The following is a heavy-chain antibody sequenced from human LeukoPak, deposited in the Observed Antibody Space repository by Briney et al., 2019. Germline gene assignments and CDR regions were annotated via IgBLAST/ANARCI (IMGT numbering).Heavy chain of an antibody. J-gene: IGHJ5*02. Sequence: PGGSLRLSCAASGVSLSNYALDWVRQAPGKGLEWVAAISYDGSKTYYTDSVKGRFTISRDDPSDTLSLQMDSLRAEDTALYYCATSTTVAGTFWFDPRGQGTLVIVSS. V-gene: IGHV3-30*04. D-gene: IGHD6-19*01. CDR1: GVSLSNYA. CDR3: ATSTTVAGTFWFDP. CDR2: ISYDGSKT.